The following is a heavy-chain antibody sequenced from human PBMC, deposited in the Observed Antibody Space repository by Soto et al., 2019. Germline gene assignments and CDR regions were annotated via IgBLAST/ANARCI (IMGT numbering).Heavy chain of an antibody. J-gene: IGHJ4*02. D-gene: IGHD6-25*01. CDR3: ARLRGSAALLDY. Sequence: SLVKVSRKASGGTFSRYAISWVRMDPAQRNEWMGGIIPISGTTNYAQKFQGRVTITADEYTSTAYLELSSLRSEDTAVYYCARLRGSAALLDYWGQGTLVTVSS. CDR1: GGTFSRYA. CDR2: IIPISGTT. V-gene: IGHV1-69*13.